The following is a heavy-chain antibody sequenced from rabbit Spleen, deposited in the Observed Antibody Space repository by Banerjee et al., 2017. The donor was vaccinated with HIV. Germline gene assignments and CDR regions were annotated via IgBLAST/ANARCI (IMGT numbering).Heavy chain of an antibody. J-gene: IGHJ4*01. Sequence: QSLEESGGDLVKPGASLTLTCKASGFDFSAYTFMCWVRQAPGKGLEWIACIDTGSRDFTYYASWAKGRFTISKTSSTTVTLQMTSLTATDTATYFCARSGYVGWGGDGDLTGNKLWGQGTLVTVS. CDR1: GFDFSAYTF. V-gene: IGHV1S40*01. D-gene: IGHD4-1*01. CDR2: IDTGSRDFT. CDR3: ARSGYVGWGGDGDLTGNKL.